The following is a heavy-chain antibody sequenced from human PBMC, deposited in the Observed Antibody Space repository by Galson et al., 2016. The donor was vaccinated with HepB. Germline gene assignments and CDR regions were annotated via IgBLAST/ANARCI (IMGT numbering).Heavy chain of an antibody. J-gene: IGHJ4*02. D-gene: IGHD7-27*01. V-gene: IGHV3-74*01. CDR3: ARDHSLAETGPHFDC. Sequence: SGFTFSSHWMHWVRQAPGKGLVWVSRINTVGTTTTYADSVKGRFTISRDNAKNTLYLQMDDLRAEDTAVYYCARDHSLAETGPHFDCWGQGALVTVSS. CDR1: GFTFSSHW. CDR2: INTVGTTT.